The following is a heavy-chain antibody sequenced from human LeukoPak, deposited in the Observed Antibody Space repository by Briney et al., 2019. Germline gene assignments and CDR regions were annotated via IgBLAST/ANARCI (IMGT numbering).Heavy chain of an antibody. J-gene: IGHJ4*02. V-gene: IGHV3-23*01. Sequence: GGSLRLSCAASGFTFSSYAMSWVRQAPGKGLEWVSAISPSGTSIYYTDSVKGRFTISRDNSKNTLYLQMSSLRAEDTAVYHCAKNYYNSGSYDSWGPGTLVTVSS. CDR2: ISPSGTSI. CDR1: GFTFSSYA. D-gene: IGHD3-10*01. CDR3: AKNYYNSGSYDS.